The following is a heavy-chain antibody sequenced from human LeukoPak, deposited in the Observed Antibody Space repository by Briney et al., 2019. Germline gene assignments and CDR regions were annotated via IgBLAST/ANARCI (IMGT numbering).Heavy chain of an antibody. J-gene: IGHJ5*02. CDR3: ARDRPGIGNWFDP. Sequence: GGSLRLSCAASGFTFSSYSMNWVRQAPGKGLEWVSSISSSSSYIYYADSVKGRFTISRDNAKNSLYLQMNSLRAEDTAVYYCARDRPGIGNWFDPWGQGTLVTVSS. CDR1: GFTFSSYS. V-gene: IGHV3-21*01. D-gene: IGHD2-21*01. CDR2: ISSSSSYI.